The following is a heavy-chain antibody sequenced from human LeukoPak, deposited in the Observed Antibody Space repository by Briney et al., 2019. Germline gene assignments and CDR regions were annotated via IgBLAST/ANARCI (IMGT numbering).Heavy chain of an antibody. V-gene: IGHV3-23*01. CDR3: AKAGRSGYSKYYFDY. CDR1: GFTFSSYA. Sequence: PGGSLRLSCAASGFTFSSYAMSWVRQAPGKGLEWVSAISGSGGSTYYADSVKGRFTISRDNSKNTLYLQMNSLRAEDTAVYYCAKAGRSGYSKYYFDYWGQGTLVTVSS. CDR2: ISGSGGST. D-gene: IGHD3-3*01. J-gene: IGHJ4*02.